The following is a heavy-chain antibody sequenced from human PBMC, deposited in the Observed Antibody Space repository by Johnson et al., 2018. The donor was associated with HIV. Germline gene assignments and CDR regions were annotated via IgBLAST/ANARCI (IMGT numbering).Heavy chain of an antibody. CDR2: IKQDGSEK. D-gene: IGHD1-14*01. CDR1: GFTFSSYG. V-gene: IGHV3-7*01. CDR3: ARDDRPDGFDI. Sequence: VQLVESGGGVVQPGGSLRLSCAASGFTFSSYGIHWVRQAPGKGLEWVANIKQDGSEKYYVDSVKGRFTISRDNAKNSLYLQMNSLRVEDTAVYYCARDDRPDGFDIWGQGTMVTVSS. J-gene: IGHJ3*02.